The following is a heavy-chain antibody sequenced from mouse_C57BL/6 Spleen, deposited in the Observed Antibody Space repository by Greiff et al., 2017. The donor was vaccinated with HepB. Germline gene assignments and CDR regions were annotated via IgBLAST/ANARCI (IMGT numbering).Heavy chain of an antibody. J-gene: IGHJ2*01. D-gene: IGHD1-2*01. CDR1: GYTFTDYN. V-gene: IGHV1-22*01. CDR2: INPNNGGT. CDR3: ARGLTTALGDFDY. Sequence: VQLQQSGPELVKPGASVKMSCKASGYTFTDYNMHWVKQSHGKSLEWIGYINPNNGGTSYNQKFKGKATLTVNKSSSTAYMELRSLTSEDSAVYYCARGLTTALGDFDYWGQGTTLTVSS.